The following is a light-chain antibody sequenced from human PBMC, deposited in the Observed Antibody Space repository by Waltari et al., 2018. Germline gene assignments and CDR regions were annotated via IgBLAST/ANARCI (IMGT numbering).Light chain of an antibody. J-gene: IGKJ5*01. CDR1: QSSSDY. V-gene: IGKV1-39*01. CDR2: AAS. Sequence: DIQMTQFPSSLSAPVGDRVTITCRASQSSSDYLNWYQQKPGKAPKLLIYAASTLQSGVPSRFSGSGSGTDFALTISSLQPEDFATYYCQQSYSFGQGTRLEIK. CDR3: QQSYS.